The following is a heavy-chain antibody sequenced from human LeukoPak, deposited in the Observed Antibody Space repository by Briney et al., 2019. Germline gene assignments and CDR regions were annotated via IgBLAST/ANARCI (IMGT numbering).Heavy chain of an antibody. D-gene: IGHD4-17*01. J-gene: IGHJ4*02. CDR2: IYYSGNT. Sequence: SETLSLTCTVSGGSIRSYYWNWIRQPPGKGLGWIGYIYYSGNTNYNPSLKSRVTISVDTSKNQFSLKLSSVTAADTAVYYCARGPTRYYFDCWGQGTLVTVSS. CDR1: GGSIRSYY. V-gene: IGHV4-59*01. CDR3: ARGPTRYYFDC.